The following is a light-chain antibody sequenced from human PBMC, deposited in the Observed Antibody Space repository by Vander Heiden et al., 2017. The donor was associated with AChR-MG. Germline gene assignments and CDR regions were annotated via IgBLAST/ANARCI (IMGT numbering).Light chain of an antibody. CDR1: SSDVGGYDY. J-gene: IGLJ2*01. CDR2: EVS. V-gene: IGLV2-8*01. Sequence: QSALTQPPPASASPGPSVTISCTGTSSDVGGYDYGSWYQQHPGKAPKLMIYEVSKRPSGVPDRFSGSKSGNTASLTVSGRQAEDEADYYCSSYAGSNNLGVFGGGTKLTVL. CDR3: SSYAGSNNLGV.